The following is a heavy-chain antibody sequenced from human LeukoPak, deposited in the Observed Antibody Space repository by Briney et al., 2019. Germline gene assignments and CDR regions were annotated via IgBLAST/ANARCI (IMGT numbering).Heavy chain of an antibody. D-gene: IGHD1-26*01. CDR2: IIPIFGTA. J-gene: IGHJ4*02. Sequence: ASVKVSCKASGGTFSSYAISWVRQAPGQGLEWMGGIIPIFGTANYAQKFQGRVTITADESTSTAYMELSSLRSEDTAVYYCARDLGHSSGSYLERGYYFDYWGQGTLVTVSS. CDR3: ARDLGHSSGSYLERGYYFDY. CDR1: GGTFSSYA. V-gene: IGHV1-69*13.